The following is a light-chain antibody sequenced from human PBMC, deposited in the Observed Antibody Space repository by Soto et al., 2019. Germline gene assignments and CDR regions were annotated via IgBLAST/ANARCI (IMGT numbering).Light chain of an antibody. J-gene: IGKJ4*01. Sequence: EIVLTQSPATLSLSPGERATLSCRASQSVSSYLAWYQQKPGQAPWLLIYDASNRATGIPARFSGSGSGTDFTLPISSLEPEDFAVYYCQQRSNWPPLTFGGGTKVEIK. V-gene: IGKV3-11*01. CDR3: QQRSNWPPLT. CDR2: DAS. CDR1: QSVSSY.